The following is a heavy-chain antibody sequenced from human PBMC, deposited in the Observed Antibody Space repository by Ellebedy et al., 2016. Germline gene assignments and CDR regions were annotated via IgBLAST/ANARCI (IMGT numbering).Heavy chain of an antibody. Sequence: SETLSLXCSVSGDSINTYYWSWLRQPAGKGLEWIGRISYSGSTNENPSLKSRLSMSVDTSKKQFSLRLSSVSAADTATYFCARERPLGIGVGTTWYIDYWGQGTLVTVSS. CDR3: ARERPLGIGVGTTWYIDY. CDR1: GDSINTYY. V-gene: IGHV4-4*07. CDR2: ISYSGST. D-gene: IGHD6-13*01. J-gene: IGHJ4*02.